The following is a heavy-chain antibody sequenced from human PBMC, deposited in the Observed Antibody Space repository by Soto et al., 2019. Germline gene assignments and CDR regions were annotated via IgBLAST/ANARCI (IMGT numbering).Heavy chain of an antibody. J-gene: IGHJ3*02. D-gene: IGHD5-18*01. V-gene: IGHV3-30*18. Sequence: ESGGGVVQPGRSLRLSCAASGFTFSSYGMHWVRQAPGKGLEWVAVISYDGSNKYYADSVKGRFTISRDNSKNTLYLQMNSLRAEDTAVYYCANTPPPEYSYGLEYAFDIWGQGTMVTVSS. CDR2: ISYDGSNK. CDR1: GFTFSSYG. CDR3: ANTPPPEYSYGLEYAFDI.